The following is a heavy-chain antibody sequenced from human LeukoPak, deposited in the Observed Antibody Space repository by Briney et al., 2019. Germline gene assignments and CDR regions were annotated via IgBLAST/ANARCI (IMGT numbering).Heavy chain of an antibody. Sequence: PSETLSLTCTVSGGSISSSYSYWGWIRQPPGKGLEWIGNIYYSGSTYYNPSLKSRVTISVGTSKNQFSLKLSSVTAADTAVYYCARVSEDSSGYYDYWGQGALVTVSS. CDR2: IYYSGST. V-gene: IGHV4-39*07. CDR3: ARVSEDSSGYYDY. J-gene: IGHJ4*02. D-gene: IGHD3-22*01. CDR1: GGSISSSYSY.